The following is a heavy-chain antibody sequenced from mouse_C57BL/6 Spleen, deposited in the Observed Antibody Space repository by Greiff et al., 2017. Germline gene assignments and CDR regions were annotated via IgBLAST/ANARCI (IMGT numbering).Heavy chain of an antibody. CDR2: ISSGGSYT. CDR1: GFTFSSYG. V-gene: IGHV5-6*01. CDR3: ARHEGTGAWFAY. D-gene: IGHD3-3*01. Sequence: EVHLVESGGDLVKPGGSLKLSCAASGFTFSSYGMSWVRQTPDKRLEWVATISSGGSYTYYPDSVKGRFTISRDNAKNTLYLQMSSLKSEDTALYYCARHEGTGAWFAYWGQGTLVTVSA. J-gene: IGHJ3*01.